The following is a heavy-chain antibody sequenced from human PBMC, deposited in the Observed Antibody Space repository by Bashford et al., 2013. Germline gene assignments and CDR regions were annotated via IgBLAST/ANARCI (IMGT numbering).Heavy chain of an antibody. CDR2: ISGSGGST. Sequence: WVRQAPGKGLEWVSAISGSGGSTYYADSVKGRFTISRDNAKNSLYLQMNSLRAEDTAVYYCAREAVYYNPDYWGQGTLVTVSS. J-gene: IGHJ4*02. D-gene: IGHD3-10*01. V-gene: IGHV3-23*01. CDR3: AREAVYYNPDY.